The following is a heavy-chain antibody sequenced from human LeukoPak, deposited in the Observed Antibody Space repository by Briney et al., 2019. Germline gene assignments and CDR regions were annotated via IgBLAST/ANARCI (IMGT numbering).Heavy chain of an antibody. CDR2: IYSGGST. D-gene: IGHD6-19*01. V-gene: IGHV3-53*01. J-gene: IGHJ4*02. CDR1: GFTVSSNY. CDR3: ARDRVSSGHLYFDY. Sequence: GGSLRLSCAASGFTVSSNYMSWVRQAPGKGLEWVSVIYSGGSTYYADSVKGRFTISRDNSKNTLYLQMNSLRAEDTAVYYCARDRVSSGHLYFDYWGQGTLVTVSS.